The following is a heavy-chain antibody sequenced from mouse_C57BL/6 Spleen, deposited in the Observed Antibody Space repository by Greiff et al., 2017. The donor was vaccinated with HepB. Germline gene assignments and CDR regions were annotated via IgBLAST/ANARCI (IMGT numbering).Heavy chain of an antibody. CDR2: IDPSDSYT. J-gene: IGHJ1*03. Sequence: QVQLQQPGAELVKPGASVKLSCKASGYTFTSYWMQWVKQRPGQGLEWIGEIDPSDSYTNYNQKFKGKSTLTVDTSSSTAYMQLSSLTSEDSAVYYCARKGAYGSSPTRGYFDVWGTGTTVTVSS. CDR1: GYTFTSYW. D-gene: IGHD1-1*01. V-gene: IGHV1-50*01. CDR3: ARKGAYGSSPTRGYFDV.